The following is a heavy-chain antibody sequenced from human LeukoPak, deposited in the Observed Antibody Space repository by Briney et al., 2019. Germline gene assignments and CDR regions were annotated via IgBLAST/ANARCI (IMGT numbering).Heavy chain of an antibody. D-gene: IGHD6-19*01. J-gene: IGHJ4*02. Sequence: GGSLRLSCAASGFSFSSYAMSWVGRAPGKGLEWVSAISGSGGSTYYADSVKGRFTISRDNSKNTLYLQMNSLRAEDTAVYYCAKVPYSSGWYVDYWGQGTLVTVSS. CDR2: ISGSGGST. V-gene: IGHV3-23*01. CDR3: AKVPYSSGWYVDY. CDR1: GFSFSSYA.